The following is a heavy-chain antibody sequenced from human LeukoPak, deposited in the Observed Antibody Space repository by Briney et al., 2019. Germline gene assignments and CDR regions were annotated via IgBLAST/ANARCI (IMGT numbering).Heavy chain of an antibody. Sequence: SETLSLTCAVYGGSFSGYYWSWIRQPPGKGLEWIGEINHGGSINYNPSLKSRVTISVDTSKNQFSLKLSSVTAADTAVYYCARQGIQLWFGAWAFDIWGQGTMVTVSS. V-gene: IGHV4-34*01. CDR1: GGSFSGYY. J-gene: IGHJ3*02. CDR2: INHGGSI. D-gene: IGHD5-18*01. CDR3: ARQGIQLWFGAWAFDI.